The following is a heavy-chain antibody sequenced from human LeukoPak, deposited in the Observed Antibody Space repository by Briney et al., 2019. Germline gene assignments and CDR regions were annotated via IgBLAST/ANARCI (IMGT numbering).Heavy chain of an antibody. J-gene: IGHJ4*02. D-gene: IGHD5-12*01. CDR3: AMAGGYSGYANGY. V-gene: IGHV4-34*01. CDR2: INHSGST. CDR1: GGSFSGYY. Sequence: SETLSLTCAVYGGSFSGYYWSWIRQPPGKGLEWIGEINHSGSTNYNPSLKSRVTISVDTSKNQFSLKLSSVTAADTAVYYCAMAGGYSGYANGYWGQGTLVTVSS.